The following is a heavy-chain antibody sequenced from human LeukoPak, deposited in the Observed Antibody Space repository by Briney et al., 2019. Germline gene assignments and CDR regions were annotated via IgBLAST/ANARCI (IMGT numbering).Heavy chain of an antibody. CDR2: ISYDGSNK. Sequence: GRSLRLSCAASGFTFSSYGMHWVRQAPGKGLEWVAVISYDGSNKYYADSVKGRFIISRDNSKNTLYLQMNSLRAEDTAVYYCAKDLTVVPAAMRYDAFDIWGQGTMVTVSS. J-gene: IGHJ3*02. CDR3: AKDLTVVPAAMRYDAFDI. V-gene: IGHV3-30*18. D-gene: IGHD2-2*01. CDR1: GFTFSSYG.